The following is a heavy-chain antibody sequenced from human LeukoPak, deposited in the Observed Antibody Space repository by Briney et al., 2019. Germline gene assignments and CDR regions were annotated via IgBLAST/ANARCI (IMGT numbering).Heavy chain of an antibody. CDR3: ARDYYDSLDAFDI. Sequence: ASVKVSCKASGYTFTSYDINWVRQATGQGLEWMGWMNPNSGNTGYAQKFQGRVTMTRNTSISTAYMELSSLRSEDTAVYYCARDYYDSLDAFDIWGQGTMVTVSS. CDR2: MNPNSGNT. V-gene: IGHV1-8*01. D-gene: IGHD3-22*01. J-gene: IGHJ3*02. CDR1: GYTFTSYD.